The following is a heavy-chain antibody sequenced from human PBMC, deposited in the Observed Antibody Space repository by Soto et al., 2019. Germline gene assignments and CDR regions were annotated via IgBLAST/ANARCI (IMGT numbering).Heavy chain of an antibody. V-gene: IGHV4-59*01. Sequence: QVHLQESGPGLVKPSETLSLTCTVSGDSMSDYYWTWIRQSPGKRLEWIGFIYYSGSTNYNPSLKSRVTMSIDTSKNQFSLKLASVTAADTAVYYCARDDYGDSNEFDTWGQGTPVTVSP. D-gene: IGHD4-17*01. J-gene: IGHJ4*02. CDR3: ARDDYGDSNEFDT. CDR2: IYYSGST. CDR1: GDSMSDYY.